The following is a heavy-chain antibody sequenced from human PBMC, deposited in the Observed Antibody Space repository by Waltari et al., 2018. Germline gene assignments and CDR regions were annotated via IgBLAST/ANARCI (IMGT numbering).Heavy chain of an antibody. CDR3: ARSGVAVAGSYFDY. V-gene: IGHV1-69*04. D-gene: IGHD6-19*01. CDR2: IVPIVGLV. CDR1: GGIFSSQA. J-gene: IGHJ4*02. Sequence: QVQLVQSGPEVKKPGSSVKVSCKGSGGIFSSQAINWVRQAPGQGLEWKGRIVPIVGLVNYAQKFQGRVSITADKFTSIAYMELSGLRSEDTAVYYCARSGVAVAGSYFDYWGQGALVTVSS.